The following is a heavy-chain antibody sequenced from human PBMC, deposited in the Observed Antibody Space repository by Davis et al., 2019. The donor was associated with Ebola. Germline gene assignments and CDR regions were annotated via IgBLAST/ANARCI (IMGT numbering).Heavy chain of an antibody. CDR2: MYADGST. CDR1: GMTLSIYE. CDR3: ARGSL. V-gene: IGHV3-66*01. J-gene: IGHJ4*02. Sequence: PGGSLRLSCAASGMTLSIYEVNWVRQAPGKGLEWVSVMYADGSTYNADYVKGRFTVSRDNSTNTVYLQMNSLRAEDTAVYYCARGSLWGRGTLVIVSS.